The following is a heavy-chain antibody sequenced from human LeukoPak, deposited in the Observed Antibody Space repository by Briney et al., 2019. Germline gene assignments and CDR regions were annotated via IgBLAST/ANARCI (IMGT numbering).Heavy chain of an antibody. J-gene: IGHJ4*02. CDR2: IWYDGSNK. D-gene: IGHD6-19*01. Sequence: GRSLRLSCAAPGFTFSSYGMHWVRQAPGKGLEWVAVIWYDGSNKYYADSVKGRFTISRDNSKNTLYLQMNSLRAEDTAVYYCARESGYSSGWYEGGFDYWGQGTLVTVSS. CDR1: GFTFSSYG. V-gene: IGHV3-33*08. CDR3: ARESGYSSGWYEGGFDY.